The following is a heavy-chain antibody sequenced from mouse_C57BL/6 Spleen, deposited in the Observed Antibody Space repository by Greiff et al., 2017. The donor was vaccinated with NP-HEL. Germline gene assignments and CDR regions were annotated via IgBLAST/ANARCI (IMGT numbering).Heavy chain of an antibody. J-gene: IGHJ2*01. CDR2: IYPRSGNT. CDR1: GYTFTSYG. CDR3: ARSGELGRGYFDY. V-gene: IGHV1-81*01. D-gene: IGHD4-1*01. Sequence: QVQLQQSGAELARPGASVKLSCKASGYTFTSYGISWVKQRTGQGLEWIGEIYPRSGNTYYNEKFKGKATLTADKSSSTAYMELRSLTSEDSAVYFCARSGELGRGYFDYWGQGTTLTVSS.